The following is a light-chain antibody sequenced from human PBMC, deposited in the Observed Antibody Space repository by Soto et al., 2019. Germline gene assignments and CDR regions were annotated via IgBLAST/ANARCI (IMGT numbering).Light chain of an antibody. CDR3: AAWDDNLNGPL. Sequence: QSALTQPPSLSGTTGQRVTISCSGSNSNIGRYSVNWDQHFPGTAPKILIYSDDERPSGVPDRFSGSKSGTSASLAISGLQSEDEAEYYCAAWDDNLNGPLFGGGTKVTVL. V-gene: IGLV1-44*01. CDR1: NSNIGRYS. CDR2: SDD. J-gene: IGLJ3*02.